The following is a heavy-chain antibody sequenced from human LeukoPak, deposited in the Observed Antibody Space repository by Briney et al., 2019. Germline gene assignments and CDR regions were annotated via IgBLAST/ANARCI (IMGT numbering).Heavy chain of an antibody. CDR2: IKSKTDGGTT. V-gene: IGHV3-15*01. CDR1: GFTFSNSW. CDR3: TTGWSPWELLDY. Sequence: GGSLRLSCAGSGFTFSNSWMSWVRQTPGKGLEWVGRIKSKTDGGTTDYAAPVKGRFTISRDDSKNTLYLQMNSLKTEDTAVYYCTTGWSPWELLDYWGQGTLVTVSS. D-gene: IGHD1-26*01. J-gene: IGHJ4*02.